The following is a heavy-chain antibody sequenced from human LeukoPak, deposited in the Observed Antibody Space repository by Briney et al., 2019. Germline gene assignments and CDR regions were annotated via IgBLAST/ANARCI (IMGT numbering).Heavy chain of an antibody. D-gene: IGHD3-22*01. CDR1: GYSFTTYW. CDR2: IYPDDSDT. J-gene: IGHJ3*02. CDR3: ARSPPNYDSSGYYEAFDI. V-gene: IGHV5-51*01. Sequence: GESLKISCKGSGYSFTTYWIGWVRQMPGKGLEWMGIIYPDDSDTRYSPSFQGQVTISADKSISTAYLQWSSLKASDTAMYYCARSPPNYDSSGYYEAFDIWGQGTMVTVSP.